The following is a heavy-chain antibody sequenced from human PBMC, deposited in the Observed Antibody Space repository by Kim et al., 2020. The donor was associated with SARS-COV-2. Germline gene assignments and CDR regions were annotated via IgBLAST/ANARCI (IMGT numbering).Heavy chain of an antibody. V-gene: IGHV6-1*01. CDR1: GDSVSGDSVA. CDR3: GGDYEYSIDY. Sequence: SQTLSLTCAISGDSVSGDSVAWNWIRQSPSRGLEWLGRTYYRSKWYNDYAVSVKSRITISPDTSKNQFSLRLTSVTPEDTAVYYCGGDYEYSIDYWGQGTLVTVSS. CDR2: TYYRSKWYN. D-gene: IGHD4-4*01. J-gene: IGHJ4*02.